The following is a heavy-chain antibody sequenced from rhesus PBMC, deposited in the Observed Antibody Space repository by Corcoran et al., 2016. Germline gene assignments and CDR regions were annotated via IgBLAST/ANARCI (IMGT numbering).Heavy chain of an antibody. CDR3: ALTYSRCPFDF. CDR2: IDRVNDI. D-gene: IGHD6-13*01. Sequence: QVTLKETGPALVKPTQTLTLTCTFSGFSLSTSGMRVSWIRQPPGKALEWLERIDRVNDIKYSTSLKRRRNISKDPAKNQIDLSTTDVDPVDTATYYCALTYSRCPFDFWGQGLRFTVSS. CDR1: GFSLSTSGMR. V-gene: IGHV2S2*01. J-gene: IGHJ3*01.